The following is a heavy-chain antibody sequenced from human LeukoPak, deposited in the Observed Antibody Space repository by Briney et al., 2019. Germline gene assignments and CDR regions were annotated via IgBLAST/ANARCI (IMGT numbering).Heavy chain of an antibody. V-gene: IGHV4-34*01. J-gene: IGHJ4*02. CDR2: INHSGST. CDR3: ARGGFDAIYYFDY. CDR1: GGSFSGYY. D-gene: IGHD2-8*01. Sequence: SETLSLTCAVYGGSFSGYYWSWIRQPPGKGLEWIGEINHSGSTNYNPSLKSRVTISVDTSKSQFSLKLSSVTAADTAVYYCARGGFDAIYYFDYWGQGTLVTVSS.